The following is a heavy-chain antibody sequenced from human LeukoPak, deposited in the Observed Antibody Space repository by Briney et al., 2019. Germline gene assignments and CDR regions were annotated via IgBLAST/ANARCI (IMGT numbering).Heavy chain of an antibody. Sequence: GGSLRLSCAASGFTFSSYGMHWVRQAPGKGLEWVAVIWYDGSNKYYADSVKGRFTISRDNSKTTLYLQMNSLRPEDTAVYYCARDSGTQGPYYYGLDVWGQGTTVTVSS. CDR3: ARDSGTQGPYYYGLDV. CDR2: IWYDGSNK. V-gene: IGHV3-33*01. CDR1: GFTFSSYG. D-gene: IGHD1-7*01. J-gene: IGHJ6*02.